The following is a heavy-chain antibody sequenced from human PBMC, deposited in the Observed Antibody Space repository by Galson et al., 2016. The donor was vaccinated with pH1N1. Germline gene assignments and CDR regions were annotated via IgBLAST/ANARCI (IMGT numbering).Heavy chain of an antibody. J-gene: IGHJ4*02. D-gene: IGHD1-26*01. V-gene: IGHV5-51*01. Sequence: QSGAEVKKPGESLKISCQVSGYGFSSYWVAWVRQMPGKGLEWMAIMYPDDSDIKYSPSFEGQVTISADKSISTAYLQWSSLKASDTAMYYCARYSGSFFFDYWGQGTLVTVSS. CDR2: MYPDDSDI. CDR3: ARYSGSFFFDY. CDR1: GYGFSSYW.